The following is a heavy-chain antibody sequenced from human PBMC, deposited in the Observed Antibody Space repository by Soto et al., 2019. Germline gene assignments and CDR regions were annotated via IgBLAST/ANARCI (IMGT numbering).Heavy chain of an antibody. CDR2: IYYSGST. Sequence: SETLSLTCTVSGGSISSGDYYWSWIRQHPGKGLEWIGYIYYSGSTYYNPSLKSRVTISVDTSKNQFSLKLSSVTAADTAVYYCARGHDPIVNYYFDYWGQGTLVTVSS. CDR3: ARGHDPIVNYYFDY. D-gene: IGHD1-20*01. CDR1: GGSISSGDYY. J-gene: IGHJ4*02. V-gene: IGHV4-31*03.